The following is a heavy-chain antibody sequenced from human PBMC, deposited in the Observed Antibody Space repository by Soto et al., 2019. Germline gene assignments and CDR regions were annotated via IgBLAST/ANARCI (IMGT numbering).Heavy chain of an antibody. CDR3: ARIPADEETGVYYFDY. CDR1: GASISNYY. CDR2: IYTTGSP. D-gene: IGHD6-13*01. Sequence: PSETLSLTCTVSGASISNYYWAWIRQAPGKGLEWIGFIYTTGSPNYSPSLKSRVTISGDTSNNRFSLRLNSVTAADTAVYYCARIPADEETGVYYFDYWGQGTLVTVSS. J-gene: IGHJ4*02. V-gene: IGHV4-4*08.